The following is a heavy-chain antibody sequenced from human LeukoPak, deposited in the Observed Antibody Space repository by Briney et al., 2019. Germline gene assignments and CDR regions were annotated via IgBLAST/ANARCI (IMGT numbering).Heavy chain of an antibody. CDR1: GFTFSSYG. J-gene: IGHJ4*02. CDR2: IWYDGSNK. V-gene: IGHV3-33*01. D-gene: IGHD3-22*01. CDR3: ARPQGFYYASAGYPDY. Sequence: GGSLRLSCAASGFTFSSYGMHWVRQAPGKGLEWVAVIWYDGSNKYYADSVKGRFTISRDNSKNTVYLQMNSLRGDDTAVYYCARPQGFYYASAGYPDYWGQGTWVTVSS.